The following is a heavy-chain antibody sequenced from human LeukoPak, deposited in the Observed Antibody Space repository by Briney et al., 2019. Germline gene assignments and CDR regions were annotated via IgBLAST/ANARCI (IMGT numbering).Heavy chain of an antibody. V-gene: IGHV3-23*01. D-gene: IGHD6-19*01. CDR3: AKDASSGSDY. CDR2: ISGSGGSI. CDR1: GFTFSDYA. J-gene: IGHJ4*02. Sequence: GGSLRLSCTASGFTFSDYAMSWVRQAPGKGLEWVSGISGSGGSIRYADSVKGRFIISRDNSKNTLYLQMNSLRAEDTAVYYRAKDASSGSDYWGQGTLVTVSS.